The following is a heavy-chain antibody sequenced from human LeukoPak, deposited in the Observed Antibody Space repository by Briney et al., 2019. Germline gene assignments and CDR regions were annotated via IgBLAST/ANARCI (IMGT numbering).Heavy chain of an antibody. Sequence: SETLSLTCTVSGYSASGIFYWGWIRQPPGKGLQWIGNIYHSGGTYYNPSLKSRVTMSVDTSNNQFSLKLSSVTAADTAVYYCVRDRRYSYGYSGPDYWGQGTLVTVSS. CDR1: GYSASGIFY. CDR2: IYHSGGT. V-gene: IGHV4-38-2*02. J-gene: IGHJ4*02. CDR3: VRDRRYSYGYSGPDY. D-gene: IGHD5-18*01.